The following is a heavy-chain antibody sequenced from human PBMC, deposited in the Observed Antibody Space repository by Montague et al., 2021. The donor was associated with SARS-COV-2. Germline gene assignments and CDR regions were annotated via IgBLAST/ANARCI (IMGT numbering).Heavy chain of an antibody. CDR3: ARDPRYSLSWSFDY. V-gene: IGHV6-1*01. J-gene: IGHJ4*02. Sequence: CAISGDSVSSNTAAWNWIRQSPSRGLEWLGRTYYRSKWYYDYAVSVKSRMTISPDTSKNRFSLQLSSVTPGDRAVYYCARDPRYSLSWSFDYWGQGTLVTVSS. CDR2: TYYRSKWYY. CDR1: GDSVSSNTAA. D-gene: IGHD6-13*01.